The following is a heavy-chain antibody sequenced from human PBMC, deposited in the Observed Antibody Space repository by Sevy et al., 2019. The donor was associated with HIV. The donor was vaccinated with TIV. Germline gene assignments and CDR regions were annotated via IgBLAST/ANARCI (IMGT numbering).Heavy chain of an antibody. Sequence: GGSLRLSCAASGFTFGSYGMNWVRQAPGKGLEGVAVISYDGSNQEYADSVKGRFTISRDNSKNTLYLQMNSLRVEDTAVYYCARFPPERAFDIWGQGTMVTVSS. CDR3: ARFPPERAFDI. J-gene: IGHJ3*02. CDR2: ISYDGSNQ. V-gene: IGHV3-30*03. CDR1: GFTFGSYG.